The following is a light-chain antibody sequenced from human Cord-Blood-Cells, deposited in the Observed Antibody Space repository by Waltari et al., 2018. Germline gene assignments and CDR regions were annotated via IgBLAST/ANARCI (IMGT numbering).Light chain of an antibody. CDR3: QQSYSTPYT. J-gene: IGKJ2*01. V-gene: IGKV1-39*01. CDR1: QSISSY. CDR2: AAS. Sequence: DIQMTQSPSSLSASVGDSVTITCRASQSISSYLNWAQQKPGKAPKLRIYAASSLQRGVPSSFSGSGSGTDFTLTISSLQPEYFATYYCQQSYSTPYTVGQGTKLEIK.